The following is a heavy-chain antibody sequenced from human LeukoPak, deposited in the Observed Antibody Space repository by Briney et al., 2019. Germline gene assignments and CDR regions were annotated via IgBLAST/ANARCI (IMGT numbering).Heavy chain of an antibody. V-gene: IGHV4-34*01. D-gene: IGHD5-12*01. Sequence: SETLSLTCAVYGGSFSGYYWSWIRQPPGKGLEWIGEINHSGSTNYNPSLKSRVTISVDTSKNQFSLKLSSVTAADTAVYFCASGSSGYDPWGQGTLVTVSS. CDR2: INHSGST. CDR3: ASGSSGYDP. J-gene: IGHJ5*02. CDR1: GGSFSGYY.